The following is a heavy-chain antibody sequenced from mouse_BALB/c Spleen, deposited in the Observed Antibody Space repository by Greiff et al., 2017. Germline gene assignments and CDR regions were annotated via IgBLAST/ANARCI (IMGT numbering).Heavy chain of an antibody. CDR1: GFSLTSYG. CDR2: IWSGGST. Sequence: VQLQQSGPGLVQPSQSLSITCTVSGFSLTSYGVHWVRQSPGKGLEWLGVIWSGGSTDYNAAFISRLSISKDNSKSQVFFKMNSLQANDTAIYYCARRGRYYGSSTYAMDYWGQGTSVTVSS. J-gene: IGHJ4*01. V-gene: IGHV2-2*02. CDR3: ARRGRYYGSSTYAMDY. D-gene: IGHD1-1*01.